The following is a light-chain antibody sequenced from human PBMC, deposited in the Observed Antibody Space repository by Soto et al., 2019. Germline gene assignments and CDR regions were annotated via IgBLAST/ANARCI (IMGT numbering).Light chain of an antibody. CDR2: EVS. CDR3: NSFTSRNTLV. J-gene: IGLJ3*02. V-gene: IGLV2-14*01. Sequence: QSALTQPASVSGSPGQSITISCTGTSSDIGAYNFVSWYQQHPCKVPKVIIYEVSNRPSGVPDRFSGSKSGNTASLTISGLQADDEADYYCNSFTSRNTLVFGGGTKVTVL. CDR1: SSDIGAYNF.